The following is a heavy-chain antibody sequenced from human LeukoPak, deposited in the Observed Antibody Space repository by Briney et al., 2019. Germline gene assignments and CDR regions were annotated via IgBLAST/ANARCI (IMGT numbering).Heavy chain of an antibody. CDR3: ASFGISWRSSY. CDR1: GFCFSRHW. D-gene: IGHD2-21*01. Sequence: GGSLRLSCAASGFCFSRHWVHWVRQAPGKGLVWVSRISDDGSYTSNVDSVKGRFTISRDNVNNMLYLHMNSLRAEDTAVYYCASFGISWRSSYWGQGTLVTVSS. CDR2: ISDDGSYT. J-gene: IGHJ4*02. V-gene: IGHV3-74*01.